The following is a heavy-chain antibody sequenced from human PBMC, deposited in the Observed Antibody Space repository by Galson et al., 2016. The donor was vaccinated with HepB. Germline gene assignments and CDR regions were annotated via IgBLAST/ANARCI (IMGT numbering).Heavy chain of an antibody. CDR1: GFHFADYS. J-gene: IGHJ4*02. V-gene: IGHV3-49*04. CDR2: IGSEAYGEAT. Sequence: SLRLSCATSGFHFADYSMSWVRQAPGKGLEWVGFIGSEAYGEATYYAASVEGRFTISRDDSKSSAYLHMNSLTTEDTAIYYCVWDFRLLTTWGRGTGVTVSS. CDR3: VWDFRLLTT. D-gene: IGHD3-16*01.